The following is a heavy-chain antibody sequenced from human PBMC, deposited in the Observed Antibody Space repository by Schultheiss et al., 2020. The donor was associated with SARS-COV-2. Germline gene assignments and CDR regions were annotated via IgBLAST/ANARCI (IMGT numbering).Heavy chain of an antibody. CDR3: ARERKTYFDY. Sequence: SETLSLTCTVSGGSISSGGYYWSWIRQHPGKGLEWIGYIYYSGSTYYNPSLKSRVTISVDRSKNQFSLKLSSVTAADTAVYYCARERKTYFDYWGQGTLVTVSS. J-gene: IGHJ4*02. CDR1: GGSISSGGYY. CDR2: IYYSGST. V-gene: IGHV4-61*08.